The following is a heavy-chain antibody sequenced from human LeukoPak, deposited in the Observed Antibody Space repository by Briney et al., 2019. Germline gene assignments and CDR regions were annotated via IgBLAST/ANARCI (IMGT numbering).Heavy chain of an antibody. Sequence: GASVKVSCKASGYTFTIYGISWVRQAPGQGLEWMGWISAYNGNTNYAQKLQGRVTMTTDTSTSTAYMELRSLRSDDTAVYYCAREINDYGDYGESDYWGQGTLVTVSS. D-gene: IGHD4-17*01. J-gene: IGHJ4*02. V-gene: IGHV1-18*04. CDR3: AREINDYGDYGESDY. CDR2: ISAYNGNT. CDR1: GYTFTIYG.